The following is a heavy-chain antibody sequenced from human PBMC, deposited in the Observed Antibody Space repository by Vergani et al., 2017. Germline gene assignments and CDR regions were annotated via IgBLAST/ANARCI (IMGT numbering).Heavy chain of an antibody. CDR2: IIPNSGGT. CDR1: GGTFSSYA. J-gene: IGHJ3*02. CDR3: AREAAKEYQLLYEWGGAFDI. D-gene: IGHD2-2*02. Sequence: QVQLVQSGAEVKKPGSSVKVSCKASGGTFSSYAISWVRQAPGQGLEWMGRIIPNSGGTNYAQKFQGWVTMTRDTSISTAYMELSRLRSDDTAVYYCAREAAKEYQLLYEWGGAFDIWGQGTMVTVSS. V-gene: IGHV1-2*04.